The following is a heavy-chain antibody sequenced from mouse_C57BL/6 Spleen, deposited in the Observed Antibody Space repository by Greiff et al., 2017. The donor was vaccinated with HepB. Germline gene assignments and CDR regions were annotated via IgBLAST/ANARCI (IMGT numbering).Heavy chain of an antibody. CDR2: INPNNGGT. J-gene: IGHJ2*01. Sequence: DVQLQESGPELVKPGASVKIPCKASGYTFTDYNMDWVKQSHGKSLEWIGDINPNNGGTIYNQKFKGKATLTVDKSSSTAYMELRSLTSEDTAVYYCARGGTTVVSYYFDYWGQGTTLTVSS. D-gene: IGHD1-1*01. CDR3: ARGGTTVVSYYFDY. V-gene: IGHV1-18*01. CDR1: GYTFTDYN.